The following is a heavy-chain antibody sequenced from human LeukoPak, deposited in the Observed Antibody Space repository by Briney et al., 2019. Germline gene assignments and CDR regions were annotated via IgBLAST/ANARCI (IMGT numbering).Heavy chain of an antibody. CDR3: ARDRVGTTRDFDY. J-gene: IGHJ4*02. D-gene: IGHD1-26*01. Sequence: PGGSLRLSCAASGFTFSSYWMSWVRQAPGKGLEGVANIMQDGGERYYTDSVKGRFAISRDNAKNLLYLQMNSLRVEDTAVYFCARDRVGTTRDFDYWGQGALVTVSS. CDR1: GFTFSSYW. CDR2: IMQDGGER. V-gene: IGHV3-7*01.